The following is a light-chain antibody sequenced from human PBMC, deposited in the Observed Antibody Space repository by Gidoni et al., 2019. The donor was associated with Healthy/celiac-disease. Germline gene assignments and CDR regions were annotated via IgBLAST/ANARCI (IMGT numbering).Light chain of an antibody. CDR1: QDISNY. V-gene: IGKV1-33*01. CDR2: DAS. J-gene: IGKJ5*01. CDR3: QQYDNLPII. Sequence: DVQMTQSPSSLSASVGDRVTITCQASQDISNYLNWYQQKPGKAPKLLIYDASNLETGVPSRFSGSGSGTDFTFTISSLQPEAIATYYCQQYDNLPIIFGHGTRLEIK.